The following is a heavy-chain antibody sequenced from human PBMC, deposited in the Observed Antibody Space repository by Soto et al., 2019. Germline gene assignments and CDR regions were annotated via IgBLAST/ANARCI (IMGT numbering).Heavy chain of an antibody. CDR2: INPNSGGT. V-gene: IGHV1-2*02. Sequence: ASVKVSCKTSGYNFAGHYLHWVRQAPGQGLDWMGWINPNSGGTIYAQKFQGRVTMTSDTSISTAYMVLTSLRSDDTAVYYCARDSHYDILTGYSRNAFDMWGRGTVVTVSS. J-gene: IGHJ3*02. D-gene: IGHD3-9*01. CDR1: GYNFAGHY. CDR3: ARDSHYDILTGYSRNAFDM.